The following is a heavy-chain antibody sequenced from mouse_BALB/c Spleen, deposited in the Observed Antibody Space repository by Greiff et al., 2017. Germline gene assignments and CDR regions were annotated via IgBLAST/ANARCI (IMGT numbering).Heavy chain of an antibody. CDR3: AREAYRYDGAWFAY. CDR2: INPNNGGT. J-gene: IGHJ3*01. CDR1: GYTFTDYN. D-gene: IGHD2-14*01. V-gene: IGHV1-18*01. Sequence: EVQLQQSGPELVKPGASVKIPCKASGYTFTDYNMDWVKQSHGKSLEWIGDINPNNGGTIYNQKFKGKATLTVDKSSSTAYMELRSLTSEDTAVYYCAREAYRYDGAWFAYWGQGTLVTVSA.